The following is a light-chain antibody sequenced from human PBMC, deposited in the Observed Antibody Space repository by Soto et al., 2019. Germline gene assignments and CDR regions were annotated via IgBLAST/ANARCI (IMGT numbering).Light chain of an antibody. CDR3: ASHTTTNTRV. CDR1: SSDVGAYDY. CDR2: EVS. Sequence: QSALTQPASVSGSPGQSIAISCTGTSSDVGAYDYVSWYQQHPDRAPRLVIYEVSNRPSGVSNRFSGSKSVNKATLTISGLQAEDEADYYCASHTTTNTRVFGTGTKVTVL. J-gene: IGLJ1*01. V-gene: IGLV2-14*03.